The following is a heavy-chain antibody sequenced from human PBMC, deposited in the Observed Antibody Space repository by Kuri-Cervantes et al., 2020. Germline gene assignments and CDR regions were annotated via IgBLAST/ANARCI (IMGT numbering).Heavy chain of an antibody. J-gene: IGHJ4*02. CDR1: GFTFSSYS. CDR2: ISSSSSTI. V-gene: IGHV3-48*02. CDR3: ARVGPLYCSGGSCYWGYFDY. D-gene: IGHD2-15*01. Sequence: GGSLRLSCAASGFTFSSYSMNWVRQAPGKGLEWVSYISSSSSTIYYADSVKGRFTISRDNAKNSLYLQMNSLRDEDTAVYYCARVGPLYCSGGSCYWGYFDYWGQGTLVTVSS.